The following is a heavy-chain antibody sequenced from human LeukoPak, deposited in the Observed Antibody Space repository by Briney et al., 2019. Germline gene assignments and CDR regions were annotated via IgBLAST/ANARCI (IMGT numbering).Heavy chain of an antibody. Sequence: SETLSLTCAVSGYSISSGYCWGWVRQPPGKGLEWIGSIYHSGSTYYNPSLKSRVTISVDTSKNQFSLKLSSVTAADTAVYYCASLTYYDFWSGSYYMDVWGKGTTVTVSS. V-gene: IGHV4-38-2*01. CDR2: IYHSGST. CDR1: GYSISSGYC. CDR3: ASLTYYDFWSGSYYMDV. D-gene: IGHD3-3*01. J-gene: IGHJ6*03.